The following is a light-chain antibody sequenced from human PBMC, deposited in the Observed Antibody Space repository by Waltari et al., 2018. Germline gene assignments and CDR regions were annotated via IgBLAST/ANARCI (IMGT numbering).Light chain of an antibody. CDR2: EVT. CDR1: SSDIGNYNL. J-gene: IGLJ2*01. CDR3: FSYAGNTIYVL. V-gene: IGLV2-23*02. Sequence: QSALTQPASVSGSPGQSITISCTGTSSDIGNYNLVSWYQRQSGKAPKLMIYEVTKRSSGVSDRFSGSKSGNTASLTISGLQAEDEADYYCFSYAGNTIYVLFGGGTKLTVL.